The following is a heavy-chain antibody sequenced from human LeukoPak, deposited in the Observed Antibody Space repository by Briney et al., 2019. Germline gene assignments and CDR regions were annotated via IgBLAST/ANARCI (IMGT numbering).Heavy chain of an antibody. V-gene: IGHV3-74*01. J-gene: IGHJ4*02. Sequence: GGSLRLSCAASEFTFNNYWMHWVRQAPGKGLVWVSRIKNDGKITTYADSVKGRFTTSRDNAKNTFYLQMNSLRVEDTAVYYCARGRPHGNDYWGQGTLVTVSS. D-gene: IGHD4-23*01. CDR3: ARGRPHGNDY. CDR1: EFTFNNYW. CDR2: IKNDGKIT.